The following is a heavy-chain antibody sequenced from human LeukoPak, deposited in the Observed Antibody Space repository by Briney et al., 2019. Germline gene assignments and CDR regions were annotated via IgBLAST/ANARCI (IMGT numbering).Heavy chain of an antibody. V-gene: IGHV4-31*03. CDR2: IYYSGST. CDR3: AREMYYGDYHFDY. CDR1: GGSISSGGYY. J-gene: IGHJ4*02. D-gene: IGHD4-17*01. Sequence: SETLSLTCTVSGGSISSGGYYWSWIRQHPGKGLEWIGYIYYSGSTYYNPSLKSRVTISVDTSKNQFSLKLSSVTAADTAVYYCAREMYYGDYHFDYWGQGTLVTVSS.